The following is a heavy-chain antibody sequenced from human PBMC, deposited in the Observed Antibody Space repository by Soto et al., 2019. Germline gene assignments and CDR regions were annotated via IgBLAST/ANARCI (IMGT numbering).Heavy chain of an antibody. CDR3: ARGALPYSSGWGVFDY. D-gene: IGHD6-19*01. CDR2: ISSSSSYI. V-gene: IGHV3-21*01. CDR1: GFTFSSYS. J-gene: IGHJ4*02. Sequence: EVQLVESGGGLVKPGGSLRLSCAASGFTFSSYSMNWVRQAPGKGLEWVSSISSSSSYIYYADSVKGRFTISRDNAKNSLYLQMNSLGAEDTAVYYCARGALPYSSGWGVFDYWGQGTLVTVSS.